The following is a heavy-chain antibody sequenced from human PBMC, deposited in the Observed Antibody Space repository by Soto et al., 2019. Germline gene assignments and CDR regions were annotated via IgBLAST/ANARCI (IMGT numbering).Heavy chain of an antibody. CDR3: AKENSWSPALVLEI. J-gene: IGHJ3*02. D-gene: IGHD1-7*01. V-gene: IGHV3-23*01. CDR2: IRGSSGDT. Sequence: GSLILPWAASGFTLIRYAMHWVRHPPGNGREWVWAIRGSSGDTSYAESVKGRFTISRDTSKNTLYLQMNSLRAEDTAVYYWAKENSWSPALVLEIWGQGTRVSV. CDR1: GFTLIRYA.